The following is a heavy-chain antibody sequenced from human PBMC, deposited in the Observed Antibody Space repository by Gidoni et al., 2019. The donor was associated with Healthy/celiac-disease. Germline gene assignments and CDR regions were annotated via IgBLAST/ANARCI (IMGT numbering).Heavy chain of an antibody. D-gene: IGHD3-3*01. CDR2: ISSSSSYI. J-gene: IGHJ4*02. CDR3: AREDWSGYRTYCDY. V-gene: IGHV3-21*01. CDR1: GFTFSSYS. Sequence: EVQLVESGGGLVKPGGSLRLSCAASGFTFSSYSMNWVRQVPGKGLEWVSSISSSSSYIYYADAVKGRFTISRDNAKNSLYLQRNSLRAEDTAVYYCAREDWSGYRTYCDYWGQGTLVTVSS.